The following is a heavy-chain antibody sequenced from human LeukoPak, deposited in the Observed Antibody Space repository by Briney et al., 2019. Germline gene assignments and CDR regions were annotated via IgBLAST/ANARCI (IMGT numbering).Heavy chain of an antibody. D-gene: IGHD6-13*01. J-gene: IGHJ4*02. V-gene: IGHV4-59*01. CDR3: ARGRAATGTPYPFDY. CDR2: MLYTGSP. Sequence: SETLSLTCTVSGGSISSYYWSWIRQPPGKGLEWIGYMLYTGSPNYNPSLKSRVIISVDTSKNQFSLTLTSVTAADTAVYYCARGRAATGTPYPFDYWGQGTLVTVSS. CDR1: GGSISSYY.